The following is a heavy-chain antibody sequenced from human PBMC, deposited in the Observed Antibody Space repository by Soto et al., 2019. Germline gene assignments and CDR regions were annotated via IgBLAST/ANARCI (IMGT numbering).Heavy chain of an antibody. CDR2: IIPLFGTP. Sequence: QVQLVQSGAEVRKPGSSLRDSCKSSGATFSTTGISWVRQAPGQGLEWMGGIIPLFGTPKYARKFQGRVSITADESINTVYMELNSLRPDDAAVYYCARASPVICGGDPCYRLDSSFDSWGQGSLVIVSS. CDR1: GATFSTTG. D-gene: IGHD2-21*02. J-gene: IGHJ5*01. V-gene: IGHV1-69*01. CDR3: ARASPVICGGDPCYRLDSSFDS.